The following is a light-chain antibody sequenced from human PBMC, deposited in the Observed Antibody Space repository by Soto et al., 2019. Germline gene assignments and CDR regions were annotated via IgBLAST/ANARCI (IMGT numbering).Light chain of an antibody. CDR2: GAS. Sequence: EIVMTQSPATLSVSPGERATLSCRASQSVSSNLAWYQQKPGQAPRLLIYGASTRATGIPARFSGSGSGTEFTLTISILQSEDFAVYYCQQYNNLPPGTFGQGTKVEIK. CDR1: QSVSSN. J-gene: IGKJ1*01. V-gene: IGKV3-15*01. CDR3: QQYNNLPPGT.